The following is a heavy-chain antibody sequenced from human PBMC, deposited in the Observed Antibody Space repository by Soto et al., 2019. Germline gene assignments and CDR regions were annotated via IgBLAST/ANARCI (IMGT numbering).Heavy chain of an antibody. V-gene: IGHV1-18*01. CDR1: GYSFTTYG. CDR3: AREMWTRSGPQNFFDY. Sequence: QVQLVQSVGEMKQPGASVKVSCKASGYSFTTYGFCWVRQVPGQGLEWMGYISPSSGYTTYAPNLQDRVIMTTDSSTTTVYMELRSLRSDDTAVYYCAREMWTRSGPQNFFDYWGQGALVTVSS. D-gene: IGHD6-25*01. CDR2: ISPSSGYT. J-gene: IGHJ4*02.